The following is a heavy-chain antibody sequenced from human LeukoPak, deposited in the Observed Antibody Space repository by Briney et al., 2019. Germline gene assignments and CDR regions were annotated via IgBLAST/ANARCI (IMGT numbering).Heavy chain of an antibody. J-gene: IGHJ4*02. V-gene: IGHV3-20*04. CDR2: INWNGGST. CDR1: GFTFDDYG. CDR3: ARGNYGDYATSDY. Sequence: PGGSMRLSCAASGFTFDDYGMSWVRQAPGKGLEWVSGINWNGGSTGYADSVKGRYTISRDNAKNSLYLQMNSLRAEDTALYYCARGNYGDYATSDYWGQGALVTVSS. D-gene: IGHD4-17*01.